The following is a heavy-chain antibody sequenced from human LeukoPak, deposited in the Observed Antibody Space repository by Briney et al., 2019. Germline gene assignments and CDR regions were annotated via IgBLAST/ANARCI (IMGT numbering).Heavy chain of an antibody. CDR1: GFTFSSYW. CDR3: ANLDFWSGYHLYY. V-gene: IGHV3-7*01. J-gene: IGHJ4*02. Sequence: PGGSLRLSCAASGFTFSSYWMSWVRQAPGKGLEWVANIKQDGSEKYYVDSVKGRLTISRDNAKNSLYLQMNSLRAEDTAVYYCANLDFWSGYHLYYWGQGTLVTVSS. CDR2: IKQDGSEK. D-gene: IGHD3-3*01.